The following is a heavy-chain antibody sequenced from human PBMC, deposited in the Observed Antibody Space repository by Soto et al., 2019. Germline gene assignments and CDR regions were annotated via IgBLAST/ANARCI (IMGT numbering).Heavy chain of an antibody. V-gene: IGHV3-23*01. CDR1: GFTFSSYA. J-gene: IGHJ4*02. Sequence: GGSLRLSCAASGFTFSSYAMSWVRQAPGKGLEWVSAISGSGGSTYYADSVKGRFTISRDNSKNTLYLQMNSLRAEETAVYYCAKGRRDIVVVPAALFDYWGQGTLVTVSS. D-gene: IGHD2-2*01. CDR2: ISGSGGST. CDR3: AKGRRDIVVVPAALFDY.